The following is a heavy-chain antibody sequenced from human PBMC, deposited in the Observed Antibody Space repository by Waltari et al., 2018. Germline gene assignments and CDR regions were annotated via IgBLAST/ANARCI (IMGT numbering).Heavy chain of an antibody. D-gene: IGHD5-18*01. CDR1: GGTFSSYP. J-gene: IGHJ4*02. V-gene: IGHV1-69*04. CDR3: AREGGPSDTANPRHWDY. CDR2: IIPILGIA. Sequence: QVQLVQSGAEVKKPGSSVKVSCKASGGTFSSYPISWVRQAPGQGLEWMGRIIPILGIANYAQKFQGRVTITADKSTSTAYMELSSLRSEDTAVYYCAREGGPSDTANPRHWDYWGQGTLVTVSS.